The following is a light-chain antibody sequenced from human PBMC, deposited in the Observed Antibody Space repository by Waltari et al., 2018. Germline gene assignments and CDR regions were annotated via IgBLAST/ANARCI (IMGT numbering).Light chain of an antibody. Sequence: DIQMTQSPSTLSASVGDRVTLACRARQSISSWLDWYQQKPGKAPKLLIYKASTLESGVPSRFSGSGSGTEFTLTISSLQPDDFATYYCQHYNPYSRSITFGQGTRLEIQ. J-gene: IGKJ5*01. CDR1: QSISSW. CDR3: QHYNPYSRSIT. V-gene: IGKV1-5*03. CDR2: KAS.